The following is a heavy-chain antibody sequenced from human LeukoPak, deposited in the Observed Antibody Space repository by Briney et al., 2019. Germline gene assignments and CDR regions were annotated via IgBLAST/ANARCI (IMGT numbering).Heavy chain of an antibody. CDR3: ARGRYYFDY. CDR1: GASINSHF. CDR2: IYYTGSS. Sequence: SETLSLTCTVSGASINSHFWSSIRQPPGKGLEWVGSIYYTGSSNYNPSLESRVIISVDTSKNQFSLKLSSVTAADTAVYYCARGRYYFDYWGQGTLVTVSS. J-gene: IGHJ4*02. V-gene: IGHV4-59*08.